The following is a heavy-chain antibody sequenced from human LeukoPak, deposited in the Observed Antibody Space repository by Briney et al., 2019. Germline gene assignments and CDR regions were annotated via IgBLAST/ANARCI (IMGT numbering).Heavy chain of an antibody. V-gene: IGHV3-7*03. Sequence: GGSLRLSCAASGFTFSSSWMSWIRQAPGKGLEWVANINQDGGEKYYVDSVKGRFTISRDNAKNSLYLQMNSLRAEDTVVYFCANGDNCDYWGQGTLVTVSS. CDR3: ANGDNCDY. D-gene: IGHD3-10*01. CDR1: GFTFSSSW. CDR2: INQDGGEK. J-gene: IGHJ4*02.